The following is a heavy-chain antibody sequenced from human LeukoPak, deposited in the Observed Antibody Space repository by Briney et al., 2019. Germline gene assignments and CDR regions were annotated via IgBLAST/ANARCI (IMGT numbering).Heavy chain of an antibody. CDR1: GFTFSSYR. Sequence: PGGSPRLSCTASGFTFSSYRMNWVRQAPGKGLEWVSSISSSGTFIYYADSVKGRFTISRDNAKNSLYLQMNSLRAEDTAVYYSSLEGSSWYRYFQHWGQGNLVPVSS. J-gene: IGHJ1*01. V-gene: IGHV3-21*04. CDR3: SLEGSSWYRYFQH. D-gene: IGHD6-13*01. CDR2: ISSSGTFI.